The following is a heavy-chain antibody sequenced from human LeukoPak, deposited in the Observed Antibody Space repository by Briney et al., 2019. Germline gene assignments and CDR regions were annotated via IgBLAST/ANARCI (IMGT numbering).Heavy chain of an antibody. CDR1: YGSFSGYY. D-gene: IGHD6-13*01. CDR3: ARGGGSSWYFQH. Sequence: SETLSLTCTVFYGSFSGYYWSWIRQPPGKGLEWIGEINHSGNTNYNPSLKSRVTISVDTSKNQFSLKLSSVTAADTAVYYCARGGGSSWYFQHWGQGTLVTVSS. V-gene: IGHV4-34*01. J-gene: IGHJ1*01. CDR2: INHSGNT.